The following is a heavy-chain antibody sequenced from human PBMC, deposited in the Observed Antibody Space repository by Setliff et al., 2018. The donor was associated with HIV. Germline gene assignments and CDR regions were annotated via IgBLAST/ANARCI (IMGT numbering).Heavy chain of an antibody. CDR2: IYSSGST. Sequence: SETLSLTCTVSGGSISSHYWSWIRQPPGEGLEWIGSIYSSGSTNYNPSLKSRVTMSVDTSKSQFSLKLRSVTAADTAMFYCARVKYSYAQGFYYGLDVWGQGTTVTVSS. CDR1: GGSISSHY. V-gene: IGHV4-4*07. D-gene: IGHD5-18*01. J-gene: IGHJ6*02. CDR3: ARVKYSYAQGFYYGLDV.